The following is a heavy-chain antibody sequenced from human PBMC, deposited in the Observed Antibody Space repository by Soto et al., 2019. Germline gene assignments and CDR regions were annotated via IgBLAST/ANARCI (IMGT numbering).Heavy chain of an antibody. J-gene: IGHJ5*02. CDR2: IYHSGTT. D-gene: IGHD3-22*01. V-gene: IGHV4-31*03. CDR3: ARHLGYDSSGYYRNWFDP. CDR1: GGSISSGGYY. Sequence: PSETLSLTCTVSGGSISSGGYYWSWIRQHPGKGLEWIGYIYHSGTTYYNPSLKSRVTISVDTSKNQFSLKLSSVTAADTAVFYCARHLGYDSSGYYRNWFDPWGQGTLVTVS.